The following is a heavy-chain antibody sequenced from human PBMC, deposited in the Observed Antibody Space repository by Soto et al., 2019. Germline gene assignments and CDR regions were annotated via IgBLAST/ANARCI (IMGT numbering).Heavy chain of an antibody. CDR3: ARLAITFGRVIVTSGDY. Sequence: PGESLKISCKGSGYSFTSYWISWVRQMPGKGLEWMGRIDPSDSYTNYSPSFQGHVTISADKSISTAYLQWSSLKASDTAMYYCARLAITFGRVIVTSGDYWGQGTLVTVSS. D-gene: IGHD3-16*02. V-gene: IGHV5-10-1*01. CDR1: GYSFTSYW. CDR2: IDPSDSYT. J-gene: IGHJ4*02.